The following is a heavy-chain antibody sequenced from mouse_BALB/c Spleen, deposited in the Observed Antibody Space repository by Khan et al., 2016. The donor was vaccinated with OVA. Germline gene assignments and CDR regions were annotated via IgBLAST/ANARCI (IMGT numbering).Heavy chain of an antibody. D-gene: IGHD1-1*01. CDR3: ARRAYYYDSEGFAY. V-gene: IGHV5-6*01. J-gene: IGHJ3*01. Sequence: EVHLVESGGDLVKPGGSLKLSCAASGFTFSTYGMSWVRQTPDKRLEWVATISSGGTYTYYPDSVKGRFTISRDNAKNTLYLQMSSLKSEDTAIYYCARRAYYYDSEGFAYWGQGTLVTVSA. CDR1: GFTFSTYG. CDR2: ISSGGTYT.